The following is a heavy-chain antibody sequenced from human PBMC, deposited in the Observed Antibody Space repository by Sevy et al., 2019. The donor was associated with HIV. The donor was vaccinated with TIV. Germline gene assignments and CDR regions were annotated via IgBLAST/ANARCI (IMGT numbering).Heavy chain of an antibody. CDR2: INPKGGST. CDR1: GYAFIRNN. J-gene: IGHJ4*02. Sequence: ASVKVSCQTSGYAFIRNNIHWVRQAPGQGLEWMGIINPKGGSTSYTQRFQGRITLTRDSFTNTVYMELTSLRSDDTAVYYCVRDYAQHWSFDYWGQGTLVTVSS. D-gene: IGHD1-1*01. CDR3: VRDYAQHWSFDY. V-gene: IGHV1-46*01.